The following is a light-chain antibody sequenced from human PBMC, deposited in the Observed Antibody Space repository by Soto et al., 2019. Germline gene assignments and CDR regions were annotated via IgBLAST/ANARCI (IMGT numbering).Light chain of an antibody. J-gene: IGLJ3*02. CDR1: SRDVGGYNY. CDR3: SSYAASNYFYFG. Sequence: QSARTQPPSASGSPGQSVTISCTGTSRDVGGYNYVSWYQQYPGRAPILIIYEVTKRPSGVPDRFSGSKSGNTASLSVAGLQAEDEADYYCSSYAASNYFYFGFGGGTKLTVL. CDR2: EVT. V-gene: IGLV2-8*01.